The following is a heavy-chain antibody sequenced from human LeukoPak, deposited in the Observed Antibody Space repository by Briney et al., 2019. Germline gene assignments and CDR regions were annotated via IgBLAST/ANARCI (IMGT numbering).Heavy chain of an antibody. CDR3: ARAPNYLFDY. J-gene: IGHJ4*02. D-gene: IGHD5-24*01. CDR2: ISWNSGSI. V-gene: IGHV3-9*01. Sequence: GGSLRLSCAASGFTFDDYAMHWVRQAPGKGLEWVSGISWNSGSIGYADSVKGRFTISRDNAKNSLYLQMNSLRAEDTAVYYCARAPNYLFDYWGQGTLVTVSS. CDR1: GFTFDDYA.